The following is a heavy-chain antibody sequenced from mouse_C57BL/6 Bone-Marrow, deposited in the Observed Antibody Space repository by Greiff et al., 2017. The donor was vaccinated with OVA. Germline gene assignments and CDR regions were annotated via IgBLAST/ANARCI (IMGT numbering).Heavy chain of an antibody. D-gene: IGHD1-1*01. J-gene: IGHJ3*01. V-gene: IGHV5-9*01. CDR1: GFTFSSYT. CDR2: ISGGGGNT. CDR3: ARPPNYYGSSPFAY. Sequence: EVKLVESGGGLVKPGGSLKLSCAASGFTFSSYTMSWVRQTPEKRLEWVATISGGGGNTYYPDSVKGRFTISRDNAKNTLYLQMSSLRSEDTALYYCARPPNYYGSSPFAYWGQGTLVTVSA.